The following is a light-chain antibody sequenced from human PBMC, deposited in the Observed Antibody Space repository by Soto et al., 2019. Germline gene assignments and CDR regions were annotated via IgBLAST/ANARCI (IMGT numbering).Light chain of an antibody. J-gene: IGKJ1*01. CDR2: GAS. CDR3: QQYNNWPRT. V-gene: IGKV3-15*01. CDR1: QSVSSN. Sequence: EIVMAQSPATLSVSPGERATLSCRASQSVSSNLAWYQQKPGQAPRLLINGASTRATGIPARFSGSGSGTEFTLTISSLQSEDFAVYYCQQYNNWPRTFGQGTKGDIK.